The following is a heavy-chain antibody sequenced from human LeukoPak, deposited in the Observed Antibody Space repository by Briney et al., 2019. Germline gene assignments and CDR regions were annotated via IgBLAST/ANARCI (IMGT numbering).Heavy chain of an antibody. CDR1: GGSISSSNYY. CDR2: IYYSGST. V-gene: IGHV4-39*01. J-gene: IGHJ4*02. Sequence: SETPSLTCTVSGGSISSSNYYWGWIRQPPGKGLEWIGSIYYSGSTYYNPSLKSRATILVDTSKNQFSLKLSSVTAADTAVYYCARQEEYSSGWYKYWGQGTLVTVSS. D-gene: IGHD6-19*01. CDR3: ARQEEYSSGWYKY.